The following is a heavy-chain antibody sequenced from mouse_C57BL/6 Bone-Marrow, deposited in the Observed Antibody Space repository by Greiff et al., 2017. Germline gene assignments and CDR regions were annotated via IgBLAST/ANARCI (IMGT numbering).Heavy chain of an antibody. CDR3: ARGGVLLAY. V-gene: IGHV1-82*01. J-gene: IGHJ3*01. Sequence: VQLQQSGPELVKPGASVKISCKASGYAFSSSWMNWVKQRPGKGLEWIGRIYPGDGDTNYNGKFKGKATLTADKSSSTAYMQRSSLTSEDAAVYFCARGGVLLAYGGQGTLVTVSA. CDR1: GYAFSSSW. D-gene: IGHD1-1*01. CDR2: IYPGDGDT.